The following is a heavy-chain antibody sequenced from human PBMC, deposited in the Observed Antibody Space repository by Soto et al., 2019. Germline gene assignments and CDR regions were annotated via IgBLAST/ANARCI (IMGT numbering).Heavy chain of an antibody. Sequence: QVQLVESGGGVVQPGRSLRLSCAASGFTFSSYAMHWVRQAPGKGLEWVAVISYDGSNKYYADSVKGRSTISRDNSKNTLYLQMNSLRAEDTAVYYCARGGWELLLYYFDYWGQGTLVTVSS. CDR2: ISYDGSNK. CDR1: GFTFSSYA. D-gene: IGHD1-26*01. CDR3: ARGGWELLLYYFDY. J-gene: IGHJ4*02. V-gene: IGHV3-30-3*01.